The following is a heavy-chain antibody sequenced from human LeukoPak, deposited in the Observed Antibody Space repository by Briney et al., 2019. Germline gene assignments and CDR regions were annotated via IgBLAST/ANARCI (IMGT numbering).Heavy chain of an antibody. CDR1: GYTLTGLS. J-gene: IGHJ5*02. D-gene: IGHD3-3*01. CDR2: FDPEDGET. CDR3: ATYITIFGVVTPPVNWFDP. V-gene: IGHV1-24*01. Sequence: ASVKVSCKVSGYTLTGLSMHWVRQAPGKGLEWMGGFDPEDGETIYAQKFQGRVTMTEDTSTDTAYMELSSLRSEDTAVYYCATYITIFGVVTPPVNWFDPWGQGTLVTVSS.